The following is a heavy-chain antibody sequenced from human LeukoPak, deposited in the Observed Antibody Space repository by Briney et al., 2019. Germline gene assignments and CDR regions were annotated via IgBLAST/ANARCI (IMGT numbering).Heavy chain of an antibody. Sequence: GGSLRLSCAASGFTFSNYAMSWVRQAPGKGLEWVSAISGSGGSTYYADSVKGRFTISRDNSKNTLYLQMNSLRAEDTAVYYCAKERGSSYSSSWPFDYWGQGTLVTVSS. CDR3: AKERGSSYSSSWPFDY. CDR1: GFTFSNYA. V-gene: IGHV3-23*01. CDR2: ISGSGGST. J-gene: IGHJ4*02. D-gene: IGHD6-13*01.